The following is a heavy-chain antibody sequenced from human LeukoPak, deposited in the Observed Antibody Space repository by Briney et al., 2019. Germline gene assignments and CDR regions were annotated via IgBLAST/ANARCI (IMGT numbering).Heavy chain of an antibody. J-gene: IGHJ4*02. D-gene: IGHD6-13*01. V-gene: IGHV3-23*01. Sequence: GGSLSLSCAASGFTFSSYAMSWVRQPPGKGREWVSAVSGSGGSTYYADSVNGRFTISRDNTKHSLYLQMNSLRAEHTAVYYGAGGGIETAIPPVDYWGQGTLVTVSS. CDR3: AGGGIETAIPPVDY. CDR2: VSGSGGST. CDR1: GFTFSSYA.